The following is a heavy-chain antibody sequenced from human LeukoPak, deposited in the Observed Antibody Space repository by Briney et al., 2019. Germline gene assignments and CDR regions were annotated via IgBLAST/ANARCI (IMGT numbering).Heavy chain of an antibody. CDR2: INHSGST. D-gene: IGHD1-26*01. CDR1: GGSFSGYY. J-gene: IGHJ4*02. V-gene: IGHV4-34*01. Sequence: SETLSLTCAVYGGSFSGYYWSWIRQPPGKGLEWIGEINHSGSTNYNPSLKSRVTISVDTSKNQFSLKLSSVTAADTAVYYCARHNRIYSGSYWGQGTLVTVSS. CDR3: ARHNRIYSGSY.